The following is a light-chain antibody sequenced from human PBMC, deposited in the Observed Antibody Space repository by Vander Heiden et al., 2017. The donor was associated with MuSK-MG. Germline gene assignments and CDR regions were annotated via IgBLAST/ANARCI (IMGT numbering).Light chain of an antibody. J-gene: IGLJ2*01. V-gene: IGLV3-1*01. CDR2: QDS. Sequence: SSELPQPPHVSVSPGQTASITGARDKLGDKYACWYQQKPGQSPVLVIYQDSKRPSGIPERFSGSNSGNTATLTISGTQAMDEADYYCKAWDSSTVVFGGGTKLTVL. CDR3: KAWDSSTVV. CDR1: KLGDKY.